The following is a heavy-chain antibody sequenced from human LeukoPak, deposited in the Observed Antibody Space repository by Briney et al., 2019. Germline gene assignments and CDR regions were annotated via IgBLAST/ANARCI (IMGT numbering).Heavy chain of an antibody. CDR1: GYTFTSYY. J-gene: IGHJ3*02. CDR2: INPSGGST. D-gene: IGHD3-22*01. CDR3: ARDWYYYDSSGYGAFDI. Sequence: SVKVSCKASGYTFTSYYMHWVRQAPGQGREWMGIINPSGGSTSYAQKFQGRVTMTRDTSTSTVYMELSSLRSEDTAVYYCARDWYYYDSSGYGAFDIWGQGTMVTVSS. V-gene: IGHV1-46*01.